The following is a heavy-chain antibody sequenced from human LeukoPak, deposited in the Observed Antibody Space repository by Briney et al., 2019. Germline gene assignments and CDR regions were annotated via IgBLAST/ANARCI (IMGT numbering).Heavy chain of an antibody. CDR2: INSDGSST. V-gene: IGHV3-74*01. J-gene: IGHJ4*02. CDR1: GFTFSSYW. CDR3: ARDGGSAWFLDY. Sequence: GGSLRLSCAASGFTFSSYWMHWVRQAPGKGLVWVSRINSDGSSTTYADSVKGRFTISRDSAKNTLYLQMNSLRAEDTAVYYCARDGGSAWFLDYWGQGTLVTVSS. D-gene: IGHD6-19*01.